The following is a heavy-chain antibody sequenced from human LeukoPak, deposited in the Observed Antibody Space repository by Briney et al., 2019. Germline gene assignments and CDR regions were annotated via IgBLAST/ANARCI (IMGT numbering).Heavy chain of an antibody. CDR3: ARDLKRTVGATTASDY. J-gene: IGHJ4*02. CDR1: GGTFSSYA. V-gene: IGHV1-69*05. Sequence: SVKASCKASGGTFSSYAISWVRQAPGQGLEWMGGIIPIFGTANYAQKFQGRVSMTTDTSTSTGYMELRSLTSDDTAVYYCARDLKRTVGATTASDYWGQGTLVTVSS. D-gene: IGHD1-26*01. CDR2: IIPIFGTA.